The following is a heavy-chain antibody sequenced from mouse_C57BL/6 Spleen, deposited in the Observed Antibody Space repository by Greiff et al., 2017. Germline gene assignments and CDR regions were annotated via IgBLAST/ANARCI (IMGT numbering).Heavy chain of an antibody. CDR2: IYPGDGDT. CDR1: GYAFSSYW. J-gene: IGHJ3*01. CDR3: ASRYDYEAWFGC. Sequence: VQLQQSGAELVRPGASVKISCKASGYAFSSYWMNWVKQRPGKGLEWIGQIYPGDGDTNYNGKFKGKATLTANKSSSTAYMQLSSLTSEDSAVYFCASRYDYEAWFGCWGPRTLVTVS. V-gene: IGHV1-80*01. D-gene: IGHD2-4*01.